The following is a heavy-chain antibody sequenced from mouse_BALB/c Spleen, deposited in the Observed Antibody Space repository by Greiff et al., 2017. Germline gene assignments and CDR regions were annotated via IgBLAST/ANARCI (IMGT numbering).Heavy chain of an antibody. CDR1: RYTFTSYT. Sequence: VQLQQSGAELARPGASVKMSCKASRYTFTSYTMHWVKQRPGQGLEWIGYINPSSGYTNYNQKFKDKATLTADKSSSTAYMQLSSLTSDDSAVYYCARSAYGAYFDYWGQGTTLTVSS. CDR2: INPSSGYT. V-gene: IGHV1-4*01. D-gene: IGHD6-5*01. CDR3: ARSAYGAYFDY. J-gene: IGHJ2*01.